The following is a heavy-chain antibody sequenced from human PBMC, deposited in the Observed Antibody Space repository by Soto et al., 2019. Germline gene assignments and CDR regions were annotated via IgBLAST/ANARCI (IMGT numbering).Heavy chain of an antibody. J-gene: IGHJ4*02. D-gene: IGHD6-13*01. Sequence: QLQLQESGPGLVKPSETLSLTCTVSGGSISSSSYYWGWIRQPPGKGLEWIGSIYYSGSTYYNPSLKSRVTISVDTSKNQFSLKLSSVTAADTAVYYCARLCAKKVVAIAAAGGGDYWGQGTLVTVSS. CDR3: ARLCAKKVVAIAAAGGGDY. CDR2: IYYSGST. V-gene: IGHV4-39*01. CDR1: GGSISSSSYY.